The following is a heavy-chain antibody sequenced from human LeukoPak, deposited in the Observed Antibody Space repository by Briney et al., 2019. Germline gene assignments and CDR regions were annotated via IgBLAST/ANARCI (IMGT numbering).Heavy chain of an antibody. CDR2: INHSGST. CDR3: ARISGSGYNSRGAFDI. J-gene: IGHJ3*02. V-gene: IGHV4-34*01. Sequence: SETLSLTCAVYDGSFSGYYWSWIRQPPGKGLEWIGEINHSGSTNYNPSLKSRVTISLDTSKSQFSLKVRYVTAADTAVYYCARISGSGYNSRGAFDIWGQGTMVTVSS. CDR1: DGSFSGYY. D-gene: IGHD3-22*01.